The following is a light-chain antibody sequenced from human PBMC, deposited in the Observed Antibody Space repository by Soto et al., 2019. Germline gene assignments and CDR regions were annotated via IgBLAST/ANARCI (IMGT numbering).Light chain of an antibody. CDR3: QQYKSYST. CDR2: DAS. V-gene: IGKV1-5*01. CDR1: QSLNSR. J-gene: IGKJ1*01. Sequence: DIQLTQSPSTLSASVGDRVTLTCRASQSLNSRLAWYQQRPGKAPKLLIYDASTLESGVPSRFSGSGSGTEFTLTINILQPDDLATYICQQYKSYSTFGRGTKVEIK.